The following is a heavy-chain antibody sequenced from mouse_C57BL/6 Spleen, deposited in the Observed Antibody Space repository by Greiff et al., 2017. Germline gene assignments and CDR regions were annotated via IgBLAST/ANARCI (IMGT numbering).Heavy chain of an antibody. CDR3: ARRPGGYGSSHLYFDV. D-gene: IGHD1-1*01. V-gene: IGHV1-59*01. CDR2: IDPSDSYT. CDR1: GYTFTSYW. Sequence: QVQLQQPGAELVRPGTSVKLSCKASGYTFTSYWMHWVKQRPGQGLEWIGVIDPSDSYTNYNQKFKGKATLTVDTSSSTAYMQLSSLTSEDTAVYYCARRPGGYGSSHLYFDVWGTGTTVTVAS. J-gene: IGHJ1*03.